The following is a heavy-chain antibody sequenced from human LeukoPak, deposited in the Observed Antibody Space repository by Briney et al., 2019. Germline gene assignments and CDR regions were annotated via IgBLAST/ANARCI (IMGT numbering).Heavy chain of an antibody. CDR1: GFTFNNYG. V-gene: IGHV3-30*02. CDR3: AKGVYVDWLSAFDC. D-gene: IGHD3-9*01. J-gene: IGHJ4*02. CDR2: IRYDGSNK. Sequence: GGSLRLSCAASGFTFNNYGMNWVRQAPGKGLEWAAFIRYDGSNKYYADSVKGRFTISRDNSKNTLYLQMNSLRAEDTAVYYCAKGVYVDWLSAFDCWGQGTLVTVSS.